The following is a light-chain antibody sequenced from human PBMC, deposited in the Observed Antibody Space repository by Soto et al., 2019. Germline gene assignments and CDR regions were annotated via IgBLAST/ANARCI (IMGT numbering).Light chain of an antibody. Sequence: QSVLTQPPSVSAAPGQKVTISCSGGSANIGRNFVSWYQQLPGTAPKLLIYDNNKRPSGIPDRFSGSKSGTSATLGITGLQTGDEADYCCRAWDSSLSNYVFGTVTQLTVL. CDR2: DNN. CDR3: RAWDSSLSNYV. J-gene: IGLJ1*01. CDR1: SANIGRNF. V-gene: IGLV1-51*01.